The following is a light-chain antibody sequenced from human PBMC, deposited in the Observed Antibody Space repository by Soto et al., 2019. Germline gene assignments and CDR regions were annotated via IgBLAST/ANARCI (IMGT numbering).Light chain of an antibody. CDR1: QSLSSY. CDR2: ATS. V-gene: IGKV1-39*01. Sequence: DIQMTQSPSSLSASVGDRVTITCRISQSLSSYLNWDQQKPGKAPKLLIYATSSLQSGVPSSFSGGGFGGDSPLTISGLQAEVFAPYFCQQSYAAPLTFGRGTKLEIK. J-gene: IGKJ4*01. CDR3: QQSYAAPLT.